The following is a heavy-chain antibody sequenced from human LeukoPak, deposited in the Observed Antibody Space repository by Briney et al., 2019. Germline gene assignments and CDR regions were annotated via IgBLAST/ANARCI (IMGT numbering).Heavy chain of an antibody. CDR2: IRYDGSNK. CDR3: AKRPSGGGYYYYLDV. D-gene: IGHD3-16*01. Sequence: GGSLRLSCAASGFTFSSYAMSWVRQAPGKGLEWVAFIRYDGSNKFYADSVKGRFTISRDNSKNTLYLQMNSLRAEDTAVYYCAKRPSGGGYYYYLDVWGKGTTVTVSS. V-gene: IGHV3-30*02. CDR1: GFTFSSYA. J-gene: IGHJ6*03.